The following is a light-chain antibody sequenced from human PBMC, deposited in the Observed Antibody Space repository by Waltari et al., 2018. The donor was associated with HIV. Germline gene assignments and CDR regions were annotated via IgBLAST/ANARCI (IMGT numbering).Light chain of an antibody. CDR3: CSSAGGTTSV. J-gene: IGLJ3*02. CDR1: SSDIGGYDI. CDR2: EVT. Sequence: QSALTQPASVSGSPGQSITISCTGTSSDIGGYDIVYWFQQHPGKAPKFMIYEVTKRHSGVANRYSGSSSGNTASLTISVRQAEDEADYYCCSSAGGTTSVFGGGTKLTVL. V-gene: IGLV2-23*02.